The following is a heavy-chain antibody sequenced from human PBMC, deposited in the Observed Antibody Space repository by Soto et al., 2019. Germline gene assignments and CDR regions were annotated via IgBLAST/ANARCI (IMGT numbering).Heavy chain of an antibody. Sequence: GASVKVSCKASGYTFTIYGISWVRQAPGQGLEWMGWISAYNGNTNYAQKLQGRVTMTTDTSTSTAYMELRSLRSDDTAVYYCARSPAVDILTGYYLRDYYYYMDVWGKGTTVTVSS. V-gene: IGHV1-18*01. D-gene: IGHD3-9*01. CDR1: GYTFTIYG. CDR2: ISAYNGNT. J-gene: IGHJ6*03. CDR3: ARSPAVDILTGYYLRDYYYYMDV.